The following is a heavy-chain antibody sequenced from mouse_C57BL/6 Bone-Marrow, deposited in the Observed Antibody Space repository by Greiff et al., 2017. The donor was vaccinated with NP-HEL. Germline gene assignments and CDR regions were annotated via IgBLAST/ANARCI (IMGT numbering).Heavy chain of an antibody. CDR2: IDPSDSYT. CDR3: ARGPWAMDY. V-gene: IGHV1-59*01. J-gene: IGHJ4*01. CDR1: GYTFTSYW. Sequence: QVQLQQPGAELVRPGTSVKLSCKASGYTFTSYWMHWVKQRPGQGLEWIGVIDPSDSYTNYKQKFKGKATLTVDTSSSPAYMQLSSLTSEDSAVYYCARGPWAMDYWGQGTSVTVSS.